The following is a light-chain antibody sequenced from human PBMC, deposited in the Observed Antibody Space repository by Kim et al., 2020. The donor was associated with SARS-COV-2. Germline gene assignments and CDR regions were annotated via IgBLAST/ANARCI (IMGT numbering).Light chain of an antibody. Sequence: ATINCKSSQSILYSSNNKNYLAWYQQKPGQPPKMLIYWASTRESGVPDRFSDSGSGTDFTLTISSLQAEDVAVYYCQQYYGTPLTFGPGTKVDIK. J-gene: IGKJ3*01. CDR2: WAS. CDR1: QSILYSSNNKNY. CDR3: QQYYGTPLT. V-gene: IGKV4-1*01.